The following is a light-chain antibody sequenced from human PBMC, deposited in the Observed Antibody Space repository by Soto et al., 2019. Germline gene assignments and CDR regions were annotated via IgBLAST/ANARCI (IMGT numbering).Light chain of an antibody. CDR3: CSYAGRATWV. Sequence: QSALTQPASVSGSPGQSLTISCTGTSSDVGGYNLVSWYQQYPGKAPKLIIYEGTKRPSGISNRFSGSRSGNTASLTVSGLQAGDEADYYCCSYAGRATWVFGGGTKLTVL. J-gene: IGLJ3*02. CDR1: SSDVGGYNL. CDR2: EGT. V-gene: IGLV2-23*01.